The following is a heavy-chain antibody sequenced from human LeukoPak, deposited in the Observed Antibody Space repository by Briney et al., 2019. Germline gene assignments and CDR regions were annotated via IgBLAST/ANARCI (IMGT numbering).Heavy chain of an antibody. CDR2: ISSSGSTI. CDR1: GFTFSSYE. Sequence: PRGSLRLSCAASGFTFSSYEMNWVRQAPGKGLEWASYISSSGSTIYYADSVKGRFTISRDNAKNSLYLQMNSLRAEDTAVYYCAREGGSQTEGLDYWGQGTLVTVSS. V-gene: IGHV3-48*03. J-gene: IGHJ4*02. D-gene: IGHD1-26*01. CDR3: AREGGSQTEGLDY.